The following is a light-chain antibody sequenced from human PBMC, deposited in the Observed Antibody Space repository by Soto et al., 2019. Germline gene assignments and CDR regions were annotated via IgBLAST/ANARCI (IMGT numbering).Light chain of an antibody. J-gene: IGKJ1*01. CDR1: RNISNY. Sequence: DVQMTQSPSSLSAFVGDRVTITCRASRNISNYLNWYQQKPGKAPKVLIYSTSRLQSGVPSRFSGSGSGTDFTLSINSLQPEDFATYCCQQSYSTPQTFGQGTKVEIK. V-gene: IGKV1-39*01. CDR2: STS. CDR3: QQSYSTPQT.